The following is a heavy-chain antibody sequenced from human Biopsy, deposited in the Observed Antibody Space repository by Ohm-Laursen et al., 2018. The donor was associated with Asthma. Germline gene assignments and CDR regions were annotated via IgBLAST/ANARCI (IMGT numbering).Heavy chain of an antibody. CDR3: ARGPEYVRSSGAPDY. V-gene: IGHV1-69*15. CDR2: IITIFGPT. Sequence: SSVKVSCKASGDSFSNYAINWVRQAPGQGLEWMGRIITIFGPTNYAQKFQGRVTISADDSTSTAYMELSSLSSEDTALYYCARGPEYVRSSGAPDYWGQGTLVTVSS. J-gene: IGHJ4*02. D-gene: IGHD2-2*01. CDR1: GDSFSNYA.